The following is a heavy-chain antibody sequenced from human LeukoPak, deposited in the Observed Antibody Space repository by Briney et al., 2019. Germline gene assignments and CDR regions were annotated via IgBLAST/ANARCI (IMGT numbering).Heavy chain of an antibody. V-gene: IGHV3-66*02. J-gene: IGHJ4*02. CDR1: GFTVSSNY. CDR3: ARHDYGDLNYFDY. D-gene: IGHD4-17*01. Sequence: PGGSLRLSCAASGFTVSSNYMSWVRQAPGKGLEWVSVIYSGGSTYYADSVKGRFTISRDNSKNTLCLQMNSLRAEDTAVNYCARHDYGDLNYFDYWGQGTLVTVSS. CDR2: IYSGGST.